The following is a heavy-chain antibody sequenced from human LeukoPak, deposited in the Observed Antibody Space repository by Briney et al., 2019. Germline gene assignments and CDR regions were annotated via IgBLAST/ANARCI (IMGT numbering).Heavy chain of an antibody. V-gene: IGHV1-2*02. CDR1: GYTFTGYY. CDR2: INPNSGGT. D-gene: IGHD3-10*01. J-gene: IGHJ3*01. Sequence: ASVKVSCKASGYTFTGYYMHWVRQAPGQGLEWMGWINPNSGGTNYAQKFQGRVTMTGDTSISTACMELSRLRSDDTAVYYCARERFGGRNGVAEWGQGTMVTVSS. CDR3: ARERFGGRNGVAE.